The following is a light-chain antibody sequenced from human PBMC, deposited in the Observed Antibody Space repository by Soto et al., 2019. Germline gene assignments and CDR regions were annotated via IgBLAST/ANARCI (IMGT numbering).Light chain of an antibody. J-gene: IGKJ4*01. CDR1: QSVLYSSNNKNY. CDR2: WAS. CDR3: QTALARVT. V-gene: IGKV4-1*01. Sequence: DILMTQSPDSLAVSLGERATINCKSSQSVLYSSNNKNYLAWFQQKPGQPPKLLIYWASTRESGVHDRFSGSGSWIDFTLTISSLQAEDVSVFFGQTALARVTFGGGNKV.